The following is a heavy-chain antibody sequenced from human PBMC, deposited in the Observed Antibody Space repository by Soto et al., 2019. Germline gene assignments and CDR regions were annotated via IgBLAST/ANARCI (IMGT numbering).Heavy chain of an antibody. V-gene: IGHV5-10-1*01. J-gene: IGHJ4*02. CDR1: VYSFTNNW. D-gene: IGHD2-2*01. Sequence: EVQLVQSGAEVKKPGESLRISCKASVYSFTNNWISWVRQMPGKGLEWMGRIVPSESYVNYSPSFEGNVTMSVDKSISTDYPQWSSLKASDTAIYFCAGQILQYSNPWLYFDSWGKGTVFTVSS. CDR2: IVPSESYV. CDR3: AGQILQYSNPWLYFDS.